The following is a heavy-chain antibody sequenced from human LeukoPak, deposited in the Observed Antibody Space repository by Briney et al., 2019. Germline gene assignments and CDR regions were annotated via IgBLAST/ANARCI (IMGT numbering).Heavy chain of an antibody. CDR3: ASSIPPGSSWYYYYYGMDV. D-gene: IGHD6-13*01. V-gene: IGHV4-34*01. CDR1: GGSFSGYY. CDR2: INHSGST. J-gene: IGHJ6*02. Sequence: SETLSLTCAVYGGSFSGYYWSWIRQPPGKGLEWIGEINHSGSTNYNPSLKSRVTISVDTSKNQFSLKLSSVTAADTAVYYCASSIPPGSSWYYYYYGMDVWGQGTTVTVSS.